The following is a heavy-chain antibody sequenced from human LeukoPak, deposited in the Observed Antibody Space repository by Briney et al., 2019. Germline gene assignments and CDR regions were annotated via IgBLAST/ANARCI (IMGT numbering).Heavy chain of an antibody. J-gene: IGHJ4*02. CDR1: GFSFSTYW. CDR3: ARWAGVTDC. D-gene: IGHD2-21*02. CDR2: IKQDGSEK. Sequence: GGSLGLSCTASGFSFSTYWMSWVRQTPGKGLEWVANIKQDGSEKYYVDSVEGRFTISRDNDKNTLYLQMNGLRAEDTAVYYCARWAGVTDCWGQGTLVTVSS. V-gene: IGHV3-7*01.